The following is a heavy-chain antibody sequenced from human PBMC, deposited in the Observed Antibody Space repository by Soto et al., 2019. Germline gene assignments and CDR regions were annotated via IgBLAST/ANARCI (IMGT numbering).Heavy chain of an antibody. V-gene: IGHV1-24*01. D-gene: IGHD3-10*01. CDR1: GYTLTELS. CDR2: FDPEDGET. Sequence: QVQLVQSGAEVKKPGASVKVSCKVSGYTLTELSMHWVRQAPGKGLEWMGGFDPEDGETIYAQKYQGRVTMTEDTSTDTDYMELSSLRSEDTAVYYCATDWWGSYGYYGSGSYYIYHYWGQGTLVTVSS. CDR3: ATDWWGSYGYYGSGSYYIYHY. J-gene: IGHJ4*02.